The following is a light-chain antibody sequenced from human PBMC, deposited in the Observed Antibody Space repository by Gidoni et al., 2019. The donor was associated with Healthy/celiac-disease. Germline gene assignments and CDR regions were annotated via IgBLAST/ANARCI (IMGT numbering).Light chain of an antibody. CDR1: SSYVGGYNY. CDR2: DVS. V-gene: IGLV2-14*01. CDR3: SSYTSSSTLV. Sequence: HSALTQPASVSGSPGQSITISCTGTSSYVGGYNYFSWYQQPPGKAPKLMIYDVSNPPSGVSNRFSGSKSGNTASLTISGLQAEDEADYYSSSYTSSSTLVFGGGTKLTVL. J-gene: IGLJ3*02.